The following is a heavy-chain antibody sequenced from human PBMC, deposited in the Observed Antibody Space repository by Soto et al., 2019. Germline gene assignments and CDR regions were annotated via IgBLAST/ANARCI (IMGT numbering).Heavy chain of an antibody. CDR3: ARHSVDIVARKGNAFDI. V-gene: IGHV4-59*08. D-gene: IGHD5-12*01. Sequence: PSETLSLTCTVSGGSISSYYWSWIRQPPGKGLEWIGYIYYSGSTNYSPSLKSRVTISVDTSKNQFSLKLSSVTAADTAVYYCARHSVDIVARKGNAFDIWGQGTMVTVSS. CDR1: GGSISSYY. CDR2: IYYSGST. J-gene: IGHJ3*02.